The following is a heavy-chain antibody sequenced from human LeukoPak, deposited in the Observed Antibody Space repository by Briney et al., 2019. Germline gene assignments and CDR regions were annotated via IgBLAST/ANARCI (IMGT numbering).Heavy chain of an antibody. Sequence: MPSETLSLTCTVSGGSISSGSYYWGWIRQPLGKGLEWIGSIYYSGSTYDNLSLKSRVTMSVDTSKNQFSLNVSSVTAADTAVYFCARHPPHNNADFYQYYGMDVWGQGTTVTVSS. V-gene: IGHV4-39*01. CDR3: ARHPPHNNADFYQYYGMDV. J-gene: IGHJ6*02. CDR1: GGSISSGSYY. CDR2: IYYSGST. D-gene: IGHD2-8*01.